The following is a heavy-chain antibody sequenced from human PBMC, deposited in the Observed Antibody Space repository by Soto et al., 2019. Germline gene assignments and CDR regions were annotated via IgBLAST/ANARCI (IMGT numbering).Heavy chain of an antibody. V-gene: IGHV4-39*01. J-gene: IGHJ6*02. D-gene: IGHD4-4*01. CDR1: GGSISSSSYY. CDR3: ASLLTTTYYYYGMDV. CDR2: IYYSGST. Sequence: SETLSLTCAVSGGSISSSSYYWGWIRQPPGKGLEWIGSIYYSGSTYYNPSLKSRVTISVDTSKNQFSLKLSSVTAADTAVYYCASLLTTTYYYYGMDVWGQGTTVTVSS.